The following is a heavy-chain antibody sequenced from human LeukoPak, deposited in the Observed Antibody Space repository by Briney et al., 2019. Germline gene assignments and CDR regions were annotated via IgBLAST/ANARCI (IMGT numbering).Heavy chain of an antibody. CDR1: GFTFSGYA. CDR3: AKESPHFDY. V-gene: IGHV3-23*01. J-gene: IGHJ4*02. Sequence: PGGSLRLSCAASGFTFSGYAMSWVHQAPGKGLEWVSVISGNSISTYYADSAKGRFTISRDNSKNTLYLQMNSLRAEDTAVYYCAKESPHFDYWGQGTLVTVSS. CDR2: ISGNSIST.